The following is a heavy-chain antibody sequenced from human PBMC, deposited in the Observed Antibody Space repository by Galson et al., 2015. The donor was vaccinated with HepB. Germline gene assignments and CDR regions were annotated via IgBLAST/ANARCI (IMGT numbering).Heavy chain of an antibody. D-gene: IGHD3-3*01. CDR1: GYTFTDYY. J-gene: IGHJ6*03. Sequence: VKVSCKVSGYTFTDYYMHWVQQAPGKGLEWMGLVDPEDGETIYAEKFQGRVTITADTSTDTAYMELSSLRSEDTAVYYCATAQPKDQLRPSLYYYYYMDVWGKGTTVTVSS. V-gene: IGHV1-69-2*01. CDR2: VDPEDGET. CDR3: ATAQPKDQLRPSLYYYYYMDV.